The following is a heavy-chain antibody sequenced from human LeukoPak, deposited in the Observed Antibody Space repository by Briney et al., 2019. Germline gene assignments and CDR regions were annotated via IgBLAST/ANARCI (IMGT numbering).Heavy chain of an antibody. D-gene: IGHD2-8*01. Sequence: ASVKVSCKASGYPFSNYDINWVRQAPGQGLEWMGWMNPKSGNTGYGQKFQGRVTMTRVTSITTAYMELTRLRSDDTAVYYCARGGLRVMVYRLYYMDVWGKGTTVTVSS. J-gene: IGHJ6*03. CDR2: MNPKSGNT. CDR3: ARGGLRVMVYRLYYMDV. V-gene: IGHV1-8*01. CDR1: GYPFSNYD.